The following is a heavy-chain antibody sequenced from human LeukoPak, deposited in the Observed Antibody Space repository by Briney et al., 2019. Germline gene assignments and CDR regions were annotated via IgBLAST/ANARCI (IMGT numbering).Heavy chain of an antibody. D-gene: IGHD6-13*01. V-gene: IGHV1-69*13. CDR3: ARGRGIAAAGTLGY. CDR2: IIPIFGTA. Sequence: SVKVSCKASGGTFSSYAISWVRQAPGQGLEWMGGIIPIFGTANYAQKFQGRVTITADESTSTAYMEQSSLRSEDTAVYYCARGRGIAAAGTLGYWGQGTLVTVSS. J-gene: IGHJ4*02. CDR1: GGTFSSYA.